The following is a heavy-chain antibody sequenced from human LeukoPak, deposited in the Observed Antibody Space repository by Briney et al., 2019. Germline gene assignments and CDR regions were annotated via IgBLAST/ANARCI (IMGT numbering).Heavy chain of an antibody. V-gene: IGHV3-7*01. J-gene: IGHJ6*03. D-gene: IGHD5-18*01. CDR1: GFTFSSYW. CDR3: ARAGKATAMVKPYYYYYMDV. Sequence: PGGSLRLSCAASGFTFSSYWMSWVRQAPGKGREWVANIKQDGSEKYYVDSVKGRFTISRDNAKNSLYLQMNSLRAEDTAVSYCARAGKATAMVKPYYYYYMDVWGKGTTVTVSS. CDR2: IKQDGSEK.